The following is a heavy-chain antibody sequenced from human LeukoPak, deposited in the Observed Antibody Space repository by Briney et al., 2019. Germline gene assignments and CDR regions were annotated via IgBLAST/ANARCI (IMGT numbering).Heavy chain of an antibody. Sequence: ASVKVSCKASGYTFTSYDINWVRQATGQGLEWMGWMNPNSGNTGYAQKFQGRVTMTGNTSISTAYMELSSLRSEDTAVYYCARDRAAGTSAIDYWGQGTLVTVSS. J-gene: IGHJ4*02. V-gene: IGHV1-8*01. D-gene: IGHD6-13*01. CDR2: MNPNSGNT. CDR1: GYTFTSYD. CDR3: ARDRAAGTSAIDY.